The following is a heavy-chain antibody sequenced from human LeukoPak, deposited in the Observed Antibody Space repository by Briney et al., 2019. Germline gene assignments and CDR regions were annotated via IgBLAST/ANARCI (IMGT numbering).Heavy chain of an antibody. J-gene: IGHJ3*02. D-gene: IGHD6-19*01. Sequence: TGESLRLSCPASGSTFSSYATSWDRQAPGKGLEWVSAISGSGGSTYYADSVKGRFTISRDNSKNTLYLQMNSLRAEDTAVYCCAKAIAVAGTYAFDIWGQGTMVTVSS. V-gene: IGHV3-23*01. CDR1: GSTFSSYA. CDR3: AKAIAVAGTYAFDI. CDR2: ISGSGGST.